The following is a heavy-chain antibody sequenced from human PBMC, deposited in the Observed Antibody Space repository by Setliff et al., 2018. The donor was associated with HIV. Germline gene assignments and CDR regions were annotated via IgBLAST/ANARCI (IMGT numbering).Heavy chain of an antibody. D-gene: IGHD3-22*01. J-gene: IGHJ3*02. Sequence: PSETLSLTCVASGGSLSSYYWNWIRQTPGKGLEWIGSIFYSGSTYYNPSLKSRVTISVDTSKNQFSLKLSSVTAADTAVYYCARHLYYYDSSGYPAFDIWGQGTMVTVSS. V-gene: IGHV4-39*01. CDR2: IFYSGST. CDR1: GGSLSSYY. CDR3: ARHLYYYDSSGYPAFDI.